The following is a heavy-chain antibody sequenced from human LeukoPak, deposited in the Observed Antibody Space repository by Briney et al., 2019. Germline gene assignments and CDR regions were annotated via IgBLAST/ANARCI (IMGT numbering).Heavy chain of an antibody. V-gene: IGHV1-8*01. Sequence: ASVKVSCKASGYTFTSYDINWVRQAPGQGLEWMGWMNPNSGNTGYAQKFQGRVTMTRNTSISTAYMELSSLRSEDTAVYYCAREAASYYYYGMDVWGQGTTVTVSS. CDR1: GYTFTSYD. CDR3: AREAASYYYYGMDV. CDR2: MNPNSGNT. D-gene: IGHD6-25*01. J-gene: IGHJ6*02.